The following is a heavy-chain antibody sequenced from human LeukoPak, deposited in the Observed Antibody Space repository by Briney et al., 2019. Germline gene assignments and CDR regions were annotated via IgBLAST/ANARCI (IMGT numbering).Heavy chain of an antibody. CDR2: IYSSGST. D-gene: IGHD6-19*01. CDR1: GGSISSGGYY. Sequence: SETLSLTCTVSGGSISSGGYYWTWIRQPAGKGLEWIGRIYSSGSTYYNPSLKSRVTISVDTSKNQFSLKLSSVTAADTAVYYCARAKRAVAAGTPLDYWGQGTLVTVSS. CDR3: ARAKRAVAAGTPLDY. V-gene: IGHV4-61*02. J-gene: IGHJ4*02.